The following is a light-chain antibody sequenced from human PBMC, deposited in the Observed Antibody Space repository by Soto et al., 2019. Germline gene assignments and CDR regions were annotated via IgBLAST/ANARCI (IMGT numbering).Light chain of an antibody. Sequence: EIVLTQSPATLSVSPGDRASLSCRASQTVGTYLAWYQQKPGQAPRLLIYGASTRATGIPARFSGSGSGTEFTLTINSLQSEDCAVYYCQQYNNWPRTFGQGTKVDI. CDR3: QQYNNWPRT. V-gene: IGKV3-15*01. CDR2: GAS. CDR1: QTVGTY. J-gene: IGKJ1*01.